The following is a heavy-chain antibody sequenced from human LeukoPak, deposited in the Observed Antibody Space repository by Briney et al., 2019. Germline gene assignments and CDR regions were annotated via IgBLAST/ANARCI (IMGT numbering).Heavy chain of an antibody. CDR2: IYPGDSDT. CDR1: GYSFTSYW. CDR3: ARVRYFGSGTYADFDY. J-gene: IGHJ4*02. Sequence: GESLKISRKGSGYSFTSYWIGWVRQMPGNGLEWMGIIYPGDSDTRYSPSLQGQVTISADKSISTAYLQWSSLKASDTAMYYCARVRYFGSGTYADFDYWGQGTLVTVSS. D-gene: IGHD3-10*01. V-gene: IGHV5-51*01.